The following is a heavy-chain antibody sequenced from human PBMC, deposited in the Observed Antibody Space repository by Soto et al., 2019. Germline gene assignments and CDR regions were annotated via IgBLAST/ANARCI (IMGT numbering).Heavy chain of an antibody. D-gene: IGHD6-25*01. V-gene: IGHV3-23*01. CDR2: ISDSARFT. J-gene: IGHJ4*02. CDR3: AKAAAINYFDY. CDR1: GFTFSTFA. Sequence: EVQLLESGGGLVQPGGSLRLSCAASGFTFSTFAMSWVRQVPGKGLEWVSGISDSARFTYYADSVKGRFTISRDDSKNTVYLQMNSLRAEDTARYYCAKAAAINYFDYWGRGSLVIVSS.